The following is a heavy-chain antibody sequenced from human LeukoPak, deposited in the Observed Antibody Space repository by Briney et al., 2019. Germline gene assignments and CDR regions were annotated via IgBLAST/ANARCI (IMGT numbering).Heavy chain of an antibody. CDR1: GYTFTSYG. CDR3: ARDRWSSSSSEGALDI. D-gene: IGHD6-6*01. Sequence: GASVKVSCKASGYTFTSYGISWVRQAPGQGLEWMGWISAYNGNTNYAQKLQGRVTMTTDTSTSTAYMELRNLRSDDTAVYHCARDRWSSSSSEGALDIWGQGTMVTVSS. V-gene: IGHV1-18*01. CDR2: ISAYNGNT. J-gene: IGHJ3*02.